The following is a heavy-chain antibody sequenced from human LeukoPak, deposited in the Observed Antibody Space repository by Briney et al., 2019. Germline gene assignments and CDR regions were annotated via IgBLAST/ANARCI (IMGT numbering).Heavy chain of an antibody. CDR3: AKGAIVVVPAAMPGYFDY. V-gene: IGHV3-23*01. CDR1: GFTFSSYA. D-gene: IGHD2-2*01. Sequence: PGGSLRLSCAASGFTFSSYAMSWVRQAPGKGLEWVSAISGSGGSTYYADSVKGRFTISRVNSKNTLYLQMNSLRAEDTAVYYCAKGAIVVVPAAMPGYFDYWGQGTLVTVSS. CDR2: ISGSGGST. J-gene: IGHJ4*02.